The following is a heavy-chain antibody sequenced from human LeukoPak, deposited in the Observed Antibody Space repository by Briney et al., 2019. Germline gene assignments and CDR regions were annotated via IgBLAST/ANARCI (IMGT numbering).Heavy chain of an antibody. D-gene: IGHD6-25*01. CDR1: SGSISSGGHY. CDR2: IYYSGST. V-gene: IGHV4-31*03. CDR3: ARAGYYYDVFGMDG. J-gene: IGHJ6*02. Sequence: PSETLSLTCTVSSGSISSGGHYWSRSRHPPGKGLEWVGYIYYSGSTYYNPSLKSRVTISVDKSKNQFSLKLSSVTAADTAVYYCARAGYYYDVFGMDGWGQLATVTVSS.